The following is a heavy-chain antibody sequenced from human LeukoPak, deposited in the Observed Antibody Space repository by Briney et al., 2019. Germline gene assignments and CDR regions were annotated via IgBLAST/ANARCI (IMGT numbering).Heavy chain of an antibody. Sequence: SSETLSLTCAVSGGSISSGGYSWSWIRQPPGKGLEWIEYIYHSGSTYYNPSLKSRVTISVDRSKNQFSLKLSSVTAADTAVYYCARIHNYDFWSGLDYWGQGTLVTVSS. D-gene: IGHD3-3*01. CDR2: IYHSGST. CDR3: ARIHNYDFWSGLDY. J-gene: IGHJ4*02. V-gene: IGHV4-30-2*01. CDR1: GGSISSGGYS.